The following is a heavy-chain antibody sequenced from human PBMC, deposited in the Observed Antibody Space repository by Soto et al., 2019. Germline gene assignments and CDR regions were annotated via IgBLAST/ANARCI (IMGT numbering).Heavy chain of an antibody. J-gene: IGHJ5*02. V-gene: IGHV1-3*01. CDR1: GYTFTSYA. Sequence: QVQLVQSGAEVKKPGASVKVSCKASGYTFTSYAMHWVRQAPGQRLEWMGWINAGNGNTKYSQKFQGRVTITRDTSASTAYMELSSLRSEDTAVYYCARSIAARPNWFAPWGQGTLVTVSS. CDR2: INAGNGNT. CDR3: ARSIAARPNWFAP. D-gene: IGHD6-6*01.